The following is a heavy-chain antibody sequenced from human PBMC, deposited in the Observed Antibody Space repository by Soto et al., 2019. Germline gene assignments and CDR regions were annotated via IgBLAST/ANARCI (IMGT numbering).Heavy chain of an antibody. CDR1: GFTFSSYA. Sequence: PRWSLRLSCVASGFTFSSYAMSWFRQVPGKGLEWVSTISDAAGSAYYVDSVKGRFTISRDNSKKTLYLQMNSLRAEDSAVYNCARPYGGKIGDAPDLWGPGTMVTVSS. CDR3: ARPYGGKIGDAPDL. J-gene: IGHJ3*01. D-gene: IGHD4-17*01. V-gene: IGHV3-23*01. CDR2: ISDAAGSA.